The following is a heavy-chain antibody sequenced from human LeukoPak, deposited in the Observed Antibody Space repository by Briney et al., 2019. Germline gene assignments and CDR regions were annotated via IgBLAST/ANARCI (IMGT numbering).Heavy chain of an antibody. CDR2: INHSGST. CDR1: CGSFGGYY. D-gene: IGHD3-22*01. CDR3: ALYYYDSSGYSIDAFDI. V-gene: IGHV4-34*01. J-gene: IGHJ3*02. Sequence: SETLSLTCAVYCGSFGGYYWSWIRQPPRKGLDWIGGINHSGSTNYNPSLKSRVTISVDTSKNPFSLKLSSVTAADTAVYYCALYYYDSSGYSIDAFDIWGQGTMVTVSS.